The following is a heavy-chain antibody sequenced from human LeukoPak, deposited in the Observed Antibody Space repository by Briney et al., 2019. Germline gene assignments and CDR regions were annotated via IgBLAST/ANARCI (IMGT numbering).Heavy chain of an antibody. J-gene: IGHJ4*02. Sequence: ASVKVSCTASGYTFTGYHMHWVRQAPGQGLEWMGWINPNSGGTNYAQKFQGRVTMTRDTSISTAYMELSRLRSDDTAVYYCARGRYCSSTSCYTTPEYYFDYWGQGTLVTVSS. CDR1: GYTFTGYH. D-gene: IGHD2-2*02. V-gene: IGHV1-2*02. CDR3: ARGRYCSSTSCYTTPEYYFDY. CDR2: INPNSGGT.